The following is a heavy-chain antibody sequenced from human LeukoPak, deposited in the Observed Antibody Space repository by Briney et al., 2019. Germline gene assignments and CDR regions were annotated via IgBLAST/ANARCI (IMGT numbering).Heavy chain of an antibody. CDR3: ARETPGGITGTTLGY. CDR1: GGTLSSYA. D-gene: IGHD1-20*01. J-gene: IGHJ4*02. CDR2: IIPIFGTA. Sequence: SVKVSCKASGGTLSSYAISWVRQAPGQGLECMGGIIPIFGTANYAQKFQGRVTITTDESTSTAYMELSRLRSEDTAVYYCARETPGGITGTTLGYWGQGTLVTVSS. V-gene: IGHV1-69*05.